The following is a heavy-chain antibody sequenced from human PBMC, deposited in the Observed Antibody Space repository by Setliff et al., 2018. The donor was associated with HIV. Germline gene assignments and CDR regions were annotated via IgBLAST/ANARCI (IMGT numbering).Heavy chain of an antibody. V-gene: IGHV5-51*01. J-gene: IGHJ4*02. CDR2: VYPGDSDT. D-gene: IGHD6-6*01. CDR3: ARHRHSSSFLIENFDS. Sequence: PGESLKISCKGSRYSFTNYWIGWVRQMPGKGLEWMGIVYPGDSDTIYSPSFQGQVTISADKSITTAYLHWSSLKASDTAMYYCARHRHSSSFLIENFDSWGQGTLVTVSS. CDR1: RYSFTNYW.